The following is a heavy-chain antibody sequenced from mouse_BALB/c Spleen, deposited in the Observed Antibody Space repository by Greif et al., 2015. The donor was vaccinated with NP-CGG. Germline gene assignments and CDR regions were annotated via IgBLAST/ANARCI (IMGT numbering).Heavy chain of an antibody. Sequence: QVQLQQSGAELVRPGSSVKISCKASGYAFSSYWMNWVKQRPGQGLEWIGQIYPGDGDTNYNGKFKGKATLTADKSSSTAYMQLSSLTSEDSAVYFCARSLRPYFDYWGQGTTLTVSS. CDR2: IYPGDGDT. D-gene: IGHD1-2*01. CDR1: GYAFSSYW. V-gene: IGHV1-80*01. CDR3: ARSLRPYFDY. J-gene: IGHJ2*01.